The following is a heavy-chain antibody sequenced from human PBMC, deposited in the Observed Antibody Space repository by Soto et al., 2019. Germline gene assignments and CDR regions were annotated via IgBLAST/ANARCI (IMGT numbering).Heavy chain of an antibody. CDR2: ISSSSSYI. CDR3: ARDAVRGADDY. J-gene: IGHJ4*02. D-gene: IGHD3-10*01. CDR1: GFTFSSYS. V-gene: IGHV3-21*01. Sequence: EVQLVESGGGLVKPGGSLRLSCAASGFTFSSYSMNWVRQAPGKGLDWVSSISSSSSYIYYADSVKGRFTISRDNAKNSLYLQMNSLRAEDTAVYYCARDAVRGADDYWGQGTLVTVSS.